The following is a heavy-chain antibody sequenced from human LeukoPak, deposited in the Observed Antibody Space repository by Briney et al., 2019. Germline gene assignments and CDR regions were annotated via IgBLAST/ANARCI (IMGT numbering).Heavy chain of an antibody. D-gene: IGHD3-3*01. Sequence: GGSLRLSCAASGFTFSSYSMNWVRQAPGKGLEWVSSISSSSSYIYHADSVKGRFTISRDNAKNSLYLQMNSLRAEDTAVYYCARVNTYYDFWSGLSGWFDPWGQGTLVTVSS. J-gene: IGHJ5*02. CDR3: ARVNTYYDFWSGLSGWFDP. V-gene: IGHV3-21*01. CDR2: ISSSSSYI. CDR1: GFTFSSYS.